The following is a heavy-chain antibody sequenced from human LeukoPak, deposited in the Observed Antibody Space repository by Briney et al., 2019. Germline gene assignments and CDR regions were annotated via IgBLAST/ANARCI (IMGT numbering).Heavy chain of an antibody. CDR3: ARGSAYSGYDSGDY. CDR1: VSTFTFYY. Sequence: ASVTVSFTSSVSTFTFYYLHWVRQAPGQGLEWMGWINPNSGGTNYAQKFQGRVTMTRDTSISTAYMELSRLRSDDTAVYYCARGSAYSGYDSGDYWGQGTLVTVSS. V-gene: IGHV1-2*02. CDR2: INPNSGGT. D-gene: IGHD5-12*01. J-gene: IGHJ4*02.